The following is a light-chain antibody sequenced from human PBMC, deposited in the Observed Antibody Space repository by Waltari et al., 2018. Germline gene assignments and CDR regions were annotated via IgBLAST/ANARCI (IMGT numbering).Light chain of an antibody. CDR1: NLGAKF. CDR3: QTWDRRIPI. J-gene: IGLJ2*01. Sequence: SYELTQSPSVSVSPGLTATITCSGDNLGAKFVSWYQQKPGQSPILVIFENRRRPLVVPERFSCTSAGNTPTLTISGTQTLDEADYYCQTWDRRIPIFGGGTMLTVL. V-gene: IGLV3-1*01. CDR2: ENR.